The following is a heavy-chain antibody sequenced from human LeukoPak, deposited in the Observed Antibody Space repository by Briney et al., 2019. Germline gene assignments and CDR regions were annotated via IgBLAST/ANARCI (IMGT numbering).Heavy chain of an antibody. CDR3: ARVEGVTRVFDY. CDR1: GFTFSDHY. V-gene: IGHV3-72*01. D-gene: IGHD4-17*01. CDR2: TRNKANSYTT. J-gene: IGHJ4*02. Sequence: QPGGSLRLSRAASGFTFSDHYMDWVRQAPGKGLEWVGRTRNKANSYTTEYAASVKGRFTISRDDSKNSLYLQMNSLKTEDTAVYYCARVEGVTRVFDYWGQGTLVTVSS.